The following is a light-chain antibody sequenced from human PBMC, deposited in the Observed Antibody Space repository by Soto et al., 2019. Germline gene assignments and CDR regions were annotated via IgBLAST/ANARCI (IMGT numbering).Light chain of an antibody. V-gene: IGKV1-27*01. CDR2: GAS. CDR1: QDIRKF. J-gene: IGKJ4*01. Sequence: DIQMTQSPSSLSASVGDRVTITCRASQDIRKFLAWYQQKAGKAPQVLIYGASTLQSGVPSRFSGSGSGTVFTLTISDLQPEDAATYYCQMCDSAHALTFGGGTKVEIK. CDR3: QMCDSAHALT.